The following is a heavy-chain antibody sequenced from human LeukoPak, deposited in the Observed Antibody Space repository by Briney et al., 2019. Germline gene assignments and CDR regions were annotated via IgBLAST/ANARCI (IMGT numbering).Heavy chain of an antibody. D-gene: IGHD5-12*01. CDR2: IYYSGST. CDR3: ARWPFDAFDI. V-gene: IGHV4-59*01. J-gene: IGHJ3*02. Sequence: SETLRLTCTVSGGSISSYYWSWIRQPPGKGLEWIGYIYYSGSTNYNPSLKSRVTISVDTSKNQFSLKLSSAAAADTAVYYCARWPFDAFDIWGQGTMVTVSS. CDR1: GGSISSYY.